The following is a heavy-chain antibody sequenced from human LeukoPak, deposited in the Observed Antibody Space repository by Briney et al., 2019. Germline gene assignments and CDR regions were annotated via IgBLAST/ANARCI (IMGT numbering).Heavy chain of an antibody. Sequence: SVKVSCKASGGTLSSYTISWVRQAPGQGLEWMGRIIPTLGIANYAQKFQGRVTITADKSTSTAYMELSSLRSEDTAVYYCARGKRGAGDAFDIWSQGTMVTVSS. CDR1: GGTLSSYT. D-gene: IGHD4-17*01. CDR3: ARGKRGAGDAFDI. V-gene: IGHV1-69*02. CDR2: IIPTLGIA. J-gene: IGHJ3*02.